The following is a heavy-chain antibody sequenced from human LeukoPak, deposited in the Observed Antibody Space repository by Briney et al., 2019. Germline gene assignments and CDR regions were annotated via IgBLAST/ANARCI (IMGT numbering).Heavy chain of an antibody. V-gene: IGHV3-30*18. J-gene: IGHJ3*02. D-gene: IGHD3-10*01. CDR2: ISYDGSNK. Sequence: GSLRLSCAASGFTFSSYGMHWVRQAPGKGLEWVAVISYDGSNKYYADSVKGRFTISRDNSKNTLYLQMNSLRAEDTAVYYCANQFPDYGSEHDAFDIWGQGTMVTVSS. CDR3: ANQFPDYGSEHDAFDI. CDR1: GFTFSSYG.